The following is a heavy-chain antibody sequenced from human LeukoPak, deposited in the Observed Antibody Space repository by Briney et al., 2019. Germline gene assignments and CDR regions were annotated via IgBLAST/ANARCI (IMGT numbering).Heavy chain of an antibody. CDR3: ARGDNSAFDI. Sequence: AGRSLRLSCAVSGFRFSQYGMHWVRQAPGKGLEWVAVIWYDGSNKNYADSVKGRFSISRDNSKNTLYLQMNSLRAEDTAVYYCARGDNSAFDIWGQGTMVTVSS. V-gene: IGHV3-33*01. J-gene: IGHJ3*02. CDR2: IWYDGSNK. CDR1: GFRFSQYG. D-gene: IGHD3-22*01.